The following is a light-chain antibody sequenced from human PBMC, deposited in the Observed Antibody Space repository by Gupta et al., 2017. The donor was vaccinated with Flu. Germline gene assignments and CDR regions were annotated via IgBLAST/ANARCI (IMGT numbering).Light chain of an antibody. J-gene: IGLJ1*01. CDR3: GTWDTSLSALL. Sequence: QSVLTPPPSVSAAPGQRVTISCSGSRSNIGYNYVSWYQQLPGAVPKLLIYEDDNRPSGIPDRFSGSKSGTSATLDITGLQTGDEADYYCGTWDTSLSALLFGTGTRVTVL. CDR2: EDD. V-gene: IGLV1-51*02. CDR1: RSNIGYNY.